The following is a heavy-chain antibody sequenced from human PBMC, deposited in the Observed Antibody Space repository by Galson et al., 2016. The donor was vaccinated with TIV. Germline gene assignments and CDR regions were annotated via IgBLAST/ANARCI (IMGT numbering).Heavy chain of an antibody. V-gene: IGHV1-2*06. Sequence: SVKVSCKASGYTFSGYNLHWVRQAPGQELEWMGRIIPNSGGTNYAQKFQGRITMTRDTSINTTYMELRRLRSDDTAIYYCAKDLEDWGQGTLVSVSS. CDR1: GYTFSGYN. CDR2: IIPNSGGT. CDR3: AKDLED. J-gene: IGHJ4*02.